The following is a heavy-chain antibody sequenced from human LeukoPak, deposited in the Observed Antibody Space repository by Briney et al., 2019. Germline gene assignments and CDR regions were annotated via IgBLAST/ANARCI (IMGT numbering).Heavy chain of an antibody. D-gene: IGHD5-24*01. V-gene: IGHV3-23*01. Sequence: PGGSLRLSCAASGFTFSSYAMSWVRQAPGKGLEWVSAISGSGGSTYCADSVKGRFTISRDNSKNTLYLQMNSLRAEDTAVYYCAKVRGDGYNPDAFDIWGQGTMVTVSS. CDR2: ISGSGGST. J-gene: IGHJ3*02. CDR1: GFTFSSYA. CDR3: AKVRGDGYNPDAFDI.